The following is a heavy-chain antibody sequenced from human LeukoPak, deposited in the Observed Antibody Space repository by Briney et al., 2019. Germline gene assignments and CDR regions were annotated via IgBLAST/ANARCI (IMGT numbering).Heavy chain of an antibody. CDR2: ISGSGGST. CDR1: GFTFSSYA. Sequence: GGSLRLSCAASGFTFSSYAMSWVRQAPGKGLEWVSAISGSGGSTYYADSVKGRFTIYRDNSKNTLYLQMNSLRAEDTAVYYCASSYDSSGYYQYYFDYWGQGTLVTVSS. J-gene: IGHJ4*02. D-gene: IGHD3-22*01. V-gene: IGHV3-23*01. CDR3: ASSYDSSGYYQYYFDY.